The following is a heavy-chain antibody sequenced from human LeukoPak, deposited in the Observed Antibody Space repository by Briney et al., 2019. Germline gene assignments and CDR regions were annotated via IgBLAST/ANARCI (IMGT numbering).Heavy chain of an antibody. D-gene: IGHD3-22*01. CDR1: GGTFSSYA. V-gene: IGHV1-69*05. CDR2: IIPIFGTA. J-gene: IGHJ4*02. Sequence: SVKVSCEASGGTFSSYAISWVRQAPGQGLEWMGGIIPIFGTANYAQKFQGRVTITTDESTSTAYMELSSLRSEDTAVYYCASSPYYYDSSGYYYFDYWGQGTLVTVSS. CDR3: ASSPYYYDSSGYYYFDY.